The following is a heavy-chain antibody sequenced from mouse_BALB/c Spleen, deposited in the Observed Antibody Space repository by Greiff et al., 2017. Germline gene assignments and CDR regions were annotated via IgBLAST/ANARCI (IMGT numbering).Heavy chain of an antibody. CDR2: ISSGGSYT. J-gene: IGHJ3*01. CDR3: ARGWDGGAY. Sequence: EVQVVESGGGLVKPGGSLKLSCAASGFTFSSYAMSWVRQSPEKRLEWVAEISSGGSYTYYPDTVTGRFTISRDNAKNTLYLEMSSLRSEDTAMYYCARGWDGGAYWGQGTLVTVSA. V-gene: IGHV5-9-4*01. CDR1: GFTFSSYA. D-gene: IGHD4-1*01.